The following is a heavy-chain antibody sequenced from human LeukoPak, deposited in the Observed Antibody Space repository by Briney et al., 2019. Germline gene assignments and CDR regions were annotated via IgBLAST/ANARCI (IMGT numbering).Heavy chain of an antibody. CDR1: GFLFSSYS. Sequence: GGSLRLSCAASGFLFSSYSMNWVRQAPGKGLEWVSYISSGSSTIYYADSVKGRFTISRDNSKNTLYLQMNSLRAEDTALYYCAKDRVVGTTRRGYYFDYWGQGTLVTVSS. CDR2: ISSGSSTI. V-gene: IGHV3-48*01. J-gene: IGHJ4*02. CDR3: AKDRVVGTTRRGYYFDY. D-gene: IGHD1-26*01.